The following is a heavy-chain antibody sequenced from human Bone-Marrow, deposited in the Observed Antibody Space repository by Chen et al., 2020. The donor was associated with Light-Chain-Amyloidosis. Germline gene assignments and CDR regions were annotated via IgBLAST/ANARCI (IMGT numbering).Heavy chain of an antibody. J-gene: IGHJ3*01. CDR1: GFSLNDYA. CDR2: IRSNYYGGTT. CDR3: APGGPIAHGFDS. V-gene: IGHV3-49*05. D-gene: IGHD1-26*01. Sequence: EVQVVESGGGLVKPGRSLRLSCTGSGFSLNDYAVSWFRQAPGKGLGWVSFIRSNYYGGTTEYAPSVKGRFTNSRDDSKSIAYLEMTGLKSEDTAVYFCAPGGPIAHGFDSWGQGTVVTVSS.